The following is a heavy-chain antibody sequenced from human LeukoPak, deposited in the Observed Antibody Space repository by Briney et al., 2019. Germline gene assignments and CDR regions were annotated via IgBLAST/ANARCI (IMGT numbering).Heavy chain of an antibody. Sequence: GGSLRLSCAASGFTFSSYSMNWVRQAPGKRLEWVSSISSSSSDIYYADSVKGRFTISRDNAKNSLHLQMNSLRAEDTAVYYCARDGQTGTTVYWGQGTLVTVSS. CDR3: ARDGQTGTTVY. CDR1: GFTFSSYS. V-gene: IGHV3-21*01. D-gene: IGHD1-7*01. CDR2: ISSSSSDI. J-gene: IGHJ4*02.